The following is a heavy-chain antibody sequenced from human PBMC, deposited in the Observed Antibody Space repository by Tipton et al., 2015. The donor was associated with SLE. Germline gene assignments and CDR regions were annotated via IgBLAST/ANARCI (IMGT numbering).Heavy chain of an antibody. V-gene: IGHV4-61*02. Sequence: TLSLTCTVSGGSISSGGYYWSWVRQPAGKGLEWIGRIYSSGRTNYNPSLRSRLTISLDTSKIQFSLRLTSVTAADTATYYCARAIGANCFHVWGQGMLVTVSA. D-gene: IGHD3-16*01. CDR1: GGSISSGGYY. J-gene: IGHJ4*02. CDR3: ARAIGANCFHV. CDR2: IYSSGRT.